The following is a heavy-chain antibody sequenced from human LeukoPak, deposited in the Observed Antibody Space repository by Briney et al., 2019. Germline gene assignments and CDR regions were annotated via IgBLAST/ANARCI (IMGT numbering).Heavy chain of an antibody. Sequence: GGSLRLSCAASGFTFTSHWMSWVRQAPGKGLEWVARMNLDGSEKYYVDSVKGRFTISRGNAKTSLYLEMNSLRAEDTAVYYCARDATYCTNGVCYTRFDYWGQGTLVTVSS. CDR2: MNLDGSEK. J-gene: IGHJ4*02. D-gene: IGHD2-8*01. CDR3: ARDATYCTNGVCYTRFDY. CDR1: GFTFTSHW. V-gene: IGHV3-7*01.